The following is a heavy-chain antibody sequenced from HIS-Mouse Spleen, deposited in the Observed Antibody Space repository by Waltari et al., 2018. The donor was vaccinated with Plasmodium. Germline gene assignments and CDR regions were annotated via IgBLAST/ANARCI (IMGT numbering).Heavy chain of an antibody. CDR1: GGSISSGCYY. J-gene: IGHJ4*02. Sequence: QVQLQESGPELVKPSQTLSLTCTVSGGSISSGCYYWSWIRQHPGKGLEWIGYIYYSGSTYYNPSLKSRVTISVDTSKNQFSLKLSSVTAADTAVYYCARLINWDHQIDYWGQGTLVTVSS. D-gene: IGHD7-27*01. CDR3: ARLINWDHQIDY. V-gene: IGHV4-31*03. CDR2: IYYSGST.